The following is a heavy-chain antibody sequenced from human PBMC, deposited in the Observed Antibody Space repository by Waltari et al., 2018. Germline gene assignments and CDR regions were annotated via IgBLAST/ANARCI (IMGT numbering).Heavy chain of an antibody. CDR1: GFTFSSYE. V-gene: IGHV3-48*03. CDR2: IGRSGDIM. J-gene: IGHJ4*02. Sequence: EVQLVESGGGLIQHGGSLRLYCAASGFTFSSYEVNWVRQAPGKGLESVSYIGRSGDIMFFADSVRGRFTISRDNAKNSLYLQMNSLRVEDTAVYYCAREQFYNSGIQGSAFDYWGQGTLVTVSS. CDR3: AREQFYNSGIQGSAFDY. D-gene: IGHD3-10*01.